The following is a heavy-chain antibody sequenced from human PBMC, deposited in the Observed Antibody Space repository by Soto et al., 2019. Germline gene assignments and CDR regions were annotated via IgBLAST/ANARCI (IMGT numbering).Heavy chain of an antibody. CDR1: GGSISTYY. J-gene: IGHJ5*02. D-gene: IGHD3-10*01. V-gene: IGHV4-59*01. CDR3: AREGLKRDYSGSGSSLLRLPKPNWFAP. Sequence: PSETLSLTCTVSGGSISTYYWSWIRQPPGKGLEWIGYMSYSGSSNYNPSLKSRVTISVDTSKNQFSLKLSSVTAADTAVYYCAREGLKRDYSGSGSSLLRLPKPNWFAPWGQGTLVTVSS. CDR2: MSYSGSS.